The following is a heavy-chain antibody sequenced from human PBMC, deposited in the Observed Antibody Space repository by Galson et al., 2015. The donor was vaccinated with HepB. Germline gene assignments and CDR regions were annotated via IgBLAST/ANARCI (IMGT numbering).Heavy chain of an antibody. CDR3: VKSYDSSGYPTRHFDY. CDR2: ISSNGGST. Sequence: SLRLSCAASGFTFSSYAMHWVRQAPGKGLEYVSAISSNGGSTYYADSVKGRFTISRDNSKNTLYLQMSSLRAEDTAVYYCVKSYDSSGYPTRHFDYWGQGTLVTVSS. CDR1: GFTFSSYA. V-gene: IGHV3-64D*06. D-gene: IGHD3-22*01. J-gene: IGHJ4*02.